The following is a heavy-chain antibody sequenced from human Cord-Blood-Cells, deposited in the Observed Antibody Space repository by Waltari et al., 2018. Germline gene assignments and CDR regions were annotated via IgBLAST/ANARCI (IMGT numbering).Heavy chain of an antibody. CDR2: INHSGST. D-gene: IGHD3-10*01. Sequence: QVQLQQWGAGLLKPSETLSLTCAVYGGSFSGYYWSWIRQPPGKGLEWIGEINHSGSTNYNPSLKSRVTISVDTSKNQFSRKLSSVTAADTAVYYCARGGEYYGSGSSMDFDYWGQGTLVTVSS. CDR1: GGSFSGYY. J-gene: IGHJ4*02. V-gene: IGHV4-34*01. CDR3: ARGGEYYGSGSSMDFDY.